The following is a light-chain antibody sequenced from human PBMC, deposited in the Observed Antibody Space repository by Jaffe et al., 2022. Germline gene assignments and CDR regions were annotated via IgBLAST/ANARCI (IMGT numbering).Light chain of an antibody. V-gene: IGKV1-5*03. Sequence: DIQMTQSPSTLSASVGDRVTITCRASQSISNWLAWYQQKPGKAPKLLIYKASILGSGVPSRFSGSGSGTEFTLTISSLQPDDFATYYCQQYNSFPVTFGGGTKVEIK. CDR2: KAS. CDR1: QSISNW. J-gene: IGKJ4*01. CDR3: QQYNSFPVT.